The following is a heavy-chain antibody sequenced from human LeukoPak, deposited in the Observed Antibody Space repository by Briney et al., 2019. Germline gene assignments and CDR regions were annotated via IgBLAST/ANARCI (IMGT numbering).Heavy chain of an antibody. CDR1: GGLFSGYY. J-gene: IGHJ6*02. CDR3: ARWYYYGSSGYYYRYYYYGLDV. Sequence: SETLSLTCSVYGGLFSGYYWSWIRQPPGKGLEWIGEINHRGSTNYNPSLTSRVSISVDTSKNQFSLKLSSVTAADTAVYYCARWYYYGSSGYYYRYYYYGLDVWGQGTTVTVSS. D-gene: IGHD3-22*01. CDR2: INHRGST. V-gene: IGHV4-34*01.